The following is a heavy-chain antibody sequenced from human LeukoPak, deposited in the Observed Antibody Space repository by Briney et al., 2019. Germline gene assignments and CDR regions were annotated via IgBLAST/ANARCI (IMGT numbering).Heavy chain of an antibody. CDR3: ARGRSGALRYYGMDV. CDR1: GYAFTSYD. Sequence: ASVKVSCKASGYAFTSYDINWVRQATGQGLEWMGWMNPNSGNTGYAQKFQGRVTMTRNTSISTAYMELSSLRSEDTAVYYCARGRSGALRYYGMDVWGQGTTVTVSS. V-gene: IGHV1-8*01. CDR2: MNPNSGNT. J-gene: IGHJ6*02. D-gene: IGHD5-12*01.